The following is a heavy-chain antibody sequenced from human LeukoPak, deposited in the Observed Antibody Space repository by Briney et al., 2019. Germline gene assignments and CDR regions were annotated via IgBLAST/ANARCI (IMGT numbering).Heavy chain of an antibody. CDR3: ARESAVTPAFDY. CDR2: ISSSGSTI. Sequence: PGGSLRLSCAASGFTFSDYYMSWIRQAPGKELEWVSYISSSGSTIYYADSVKGRFTISRDNAKNSLYLQMNSLRAEDTAVYYCARESAVTPAFDYWGQGTLVTVSS. J-gene: IGHJ4*02. CDR1: GFTFSDYY. D-gene: IGHD4-17*01. V-gene: IGHV3-11*01.